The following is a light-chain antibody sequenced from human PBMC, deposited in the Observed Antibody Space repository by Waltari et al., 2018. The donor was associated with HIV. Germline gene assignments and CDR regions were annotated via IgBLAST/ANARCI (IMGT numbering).Light chain of an antibody. V-gene: IGLV3-19*01. Sequence: SSELTQDPAVSVALGQTVRITCQGDRHRSYDASWYQQKPGQAPVLVIYGKNNRPSGIPDRFSGSSSGNTASLTITGAQAEDEADYYCNSRDSSGNHLVVFGGGTKLTVL. CDR2: GKN. CDR1: RHRSYD. J-gene: IGLJ2*01. CDR3: NSRDSSGNHLVV.